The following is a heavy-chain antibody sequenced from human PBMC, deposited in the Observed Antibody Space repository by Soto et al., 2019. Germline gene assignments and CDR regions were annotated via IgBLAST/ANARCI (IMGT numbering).Heavy chain of an antibody. CDR2: IYPSGGST. CDR1: GYTFTNYY. J-gene: IGHJ4*02. CDR3: ARDFSGPMDY. Sequence: ASVKVSCKASGYTFTNYYMHCVRQAPGQGLEWMGIIYPSGGSTRNAQKFQGRVTMTRDTSTSTVYMELSSLRSEDTAVYYCARDFSGPMDYWGRGTLVTVSS. D-gene: IGHD3-10*01. V-gene: IGHV1-46*01.